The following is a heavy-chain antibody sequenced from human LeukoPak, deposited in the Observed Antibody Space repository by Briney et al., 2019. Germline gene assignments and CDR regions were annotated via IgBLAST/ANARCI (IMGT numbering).Heavy chain of an antibody. CDR2: IIPIFGTA. CDR3: ARGLRGYYDSSGPLYYYYDYMDV. V-gene: IGHV1-69*13. CDR1: GGTFSSYA. D-gene: IGHD3-22*01. J-gene: IGHJ6*03. Sequence: GGSVNVSCKASGGTFSSYAISSVRQAPGHGLGWMGGIIPIFGTANYAKKFQGRVTITADESTSTAYKELSSLRSEDTAVYYCARGLRGYYDSSGPLYYYYDYMDVWGKGTTVTVSS.